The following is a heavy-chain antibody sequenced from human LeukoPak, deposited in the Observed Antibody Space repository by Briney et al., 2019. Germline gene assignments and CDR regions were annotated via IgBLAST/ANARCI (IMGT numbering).Heavy chain of an antibody. V-gene: IGHV3-53*01. CDR2: IYSVATT. J-gene: IGHJ6*03. CDR3: ARELRIVDTTMLNYYYYYYMDV. CDR1: GFTVSNNY. Sequence: PGGSLRLSCAASGFTVSNNYMNWVRQAPGKGLEWVSGIYSVATTYYADSVKGRFTISRDNSKNTLSLQMNSLRAEDTAVYYCARELRIVDTTMLNYYYYYYMDVWGKGTTVTVSS. D-gene: IGHD5-18*01.